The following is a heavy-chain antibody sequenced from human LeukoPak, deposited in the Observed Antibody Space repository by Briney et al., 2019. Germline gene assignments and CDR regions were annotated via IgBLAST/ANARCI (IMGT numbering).Heavy chain of an antibody. V-gene: IGHV1-8*03. CDR1: GYTFTSYD. D-gene: IGHD1-26*01. J-gene: IGHJ6*03. CDR3: ARGVGATISYYHYYIDV. CDR2: MNHNTGNT. Sequence: ASVKVSCKASGYTFTSYDINWVRQASGQGLEWMGWMNHNTGNTGNAQKFKGRATITRNVSISTVYMELSSLRSEDTAVYYCARGVGATISYYHYYIDVWGKGTTVTVSS.